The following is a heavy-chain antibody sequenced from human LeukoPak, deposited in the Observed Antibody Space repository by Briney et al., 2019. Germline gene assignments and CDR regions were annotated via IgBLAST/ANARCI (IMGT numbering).Heavy chain of an antibody. V-gene: IGHV3-30*04. CDR2: ISYDESNK. CDR1: GSTFSHYA. D-gene: IGHD1-14*01. Sequence: PGGSLRLSCAASGSTFSHYAMHWVRQAPGRGLEWVAVISYDESNKYNADSVKGRFTISRDNSKNTLFLQLNSLRPEDTAVYYCARDRTIGNWHFDLWGRGTLVTVSS. J-gene: IGHJ2*01. CDR3: ARDRTIGNWHFDL.